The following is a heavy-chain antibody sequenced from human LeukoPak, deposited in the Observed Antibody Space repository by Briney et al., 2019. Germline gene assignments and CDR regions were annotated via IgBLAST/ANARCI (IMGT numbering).Heavy chain of an antibody. D-gene: IGHD3-9*01. CDR1: GFTFSSYA. CDR2: ISGSGGST. Sequence: GGSLRLSCAASGFTFSSYAMSWVRQAPGKGLEWVSAISGSGGSTYYADSVEGRFTISRDNSKNTLCLQMNSLRAEDTAVYYCAKKGILTGLYYFDYWGQGTLVTVSS. J-gene: IGHJ4*02. V-gene: IGHV3-23*01. CDR3: AKKGILTGLYYFDY.